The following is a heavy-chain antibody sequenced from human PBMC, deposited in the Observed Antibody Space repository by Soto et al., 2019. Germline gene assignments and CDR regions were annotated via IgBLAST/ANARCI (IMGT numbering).Heavy chain of an antibody. CDR3: AKPSGRGGWYYYYGMDV. J-gene: IGHJ6*02. CDR1: GFTFSSYG. Sequence: GGSLRLSCATSGFTFSSYGMHWVRQAPGKGLEWVAVISYDGSNKYYADSVKGRFTISRDNSKNTLYLQMNSLRAEDTAVYYCAKPSGRGGWYYYYGMDVWGQGTTVTVSS. D-gene: IGHD6-19*01. CDR2: ISYDGSNK. V-gene: IGHV3-30*18.